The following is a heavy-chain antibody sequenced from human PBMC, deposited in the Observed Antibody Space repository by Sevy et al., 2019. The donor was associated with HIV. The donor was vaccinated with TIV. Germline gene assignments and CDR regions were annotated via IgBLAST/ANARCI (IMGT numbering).Heavy chain of an antibody. D-gene: IGHD6-19*01. CDR1: GFTFSSYA. J-gene: IGHJ4*02. V-gene: IGHV3-30-3*01. CDR2: ISYDGSNK. CDR3: ARDIAVAGNYFDY. Sequence: GGSLRLSCAASGFTFSSYAMHWVRQAPGKGLEWVAVISYDGSNKYYAHSVKGRFTISIDNSKNTVYLQMNSLRAEDTAVYYCARDIAVAGNYFDYWGQGTLVTVSS.